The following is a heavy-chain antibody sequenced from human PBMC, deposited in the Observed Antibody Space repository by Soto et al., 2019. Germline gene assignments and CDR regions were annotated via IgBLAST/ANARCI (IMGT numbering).Heavy chain of an antibody. CDR2: ITNSGGTT. Sequence: LRLSCAASGFTFSTFAMSWVRQTPGKGLEWVSGITNSGGTTNYADSVKGRVTISRDNSKSTLYLQMNSLTVEDTAVYYCAKDRCLTTDCHFDYWGQGTLVTVSS. CDR1: GFTFSTFA. D-gene: IGHD3-9*01. CDR3: AKDRCLTTDCHFDY. J-gene: IGHJ4*02. V-gene: IGHV3-23*01.